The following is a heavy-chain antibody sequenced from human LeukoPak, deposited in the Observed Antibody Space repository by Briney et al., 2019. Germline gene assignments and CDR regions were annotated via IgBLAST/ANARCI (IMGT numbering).Heavy chain of an antibody. Sequence: SETLSLTCAVYGGSFSGYYWSWIRQPAGKGLEWIGRIYTSGSTNYNPSLKSRVTMSVDTSRNQFSLKLSSVTAADTAVYYCARADRYCSSTSCYTFVFDYWGQGTLVTVSS. CDR1: GGSFSGYY. D-gene: IGHD2-2*02. CDR3: ARADRYCSSTSCYTFVFDY. V-gene: IGHV4-59*10. J-gene: IGHJ4*02. CDR2: IYTSGST.